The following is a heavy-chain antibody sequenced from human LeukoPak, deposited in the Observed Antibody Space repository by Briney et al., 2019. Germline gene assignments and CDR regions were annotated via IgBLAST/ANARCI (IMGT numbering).Heavy chain of an antibody. CDR1: GVTFRSDT. V-gene: IGHV3-21*01. CDR3: ARGGGYSYGSFDY. Sequence: AGGSLRLSCAASGVTFRSDTLNWVRQAPGKGLEWVSSISSGSTYIYNADSVKGRFTISRDNAKNSLYLQMNSLRAEDTAVYYCARGGGYSYGSFDYWGQGTLVTVSS. CDR2: ISSGSTYI. D-gene: IGHD5-18*01. J-gene: IGHJ4*02.